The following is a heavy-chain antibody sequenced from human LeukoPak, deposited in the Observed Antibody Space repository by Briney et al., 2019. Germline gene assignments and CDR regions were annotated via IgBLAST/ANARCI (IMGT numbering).Heavy chain of an antibody. CDR3: ARGSRTTGTTSGLFY. Sequence: HPGGSLRLSCAASGFTVSSNYMSWVRQAPGKGLEWGSVIYSGGSTYYADSVKGRFTISRDNSKNTLYLQMNSLRAEDTAVYYCARGSRTTGTTSGLFYWGQGTLVTVSS. CDR2: IYSGGST. CDR1: GFTVSSNY. D-gene: IGHD1-1*01. V-gene: IGHV3-53*01. J-gene: IGHJ4*02.